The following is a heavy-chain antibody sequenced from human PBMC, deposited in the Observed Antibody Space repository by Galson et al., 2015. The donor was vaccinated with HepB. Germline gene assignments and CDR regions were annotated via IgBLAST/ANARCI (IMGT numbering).Heavy chain of an antibody. CDR3: AKFPGTVQLERRGLVY. CDR1: GFTFSSYA. D-gene: IGHD1-1*01. Sequence: SLRLSCAASGFTFSSYAMSWVRQAPGKGLEWVSAISGSGGSTYYADSVKGRFTISRDNSKNTLYLQMNSLRAEDTAVYYCAKFPGTVQLERRGLVYWGQGTLVTVSS. CDR2: ISGSGGST. J-gene: IGHJ4*02. V-gene: IGHV3-23*01.